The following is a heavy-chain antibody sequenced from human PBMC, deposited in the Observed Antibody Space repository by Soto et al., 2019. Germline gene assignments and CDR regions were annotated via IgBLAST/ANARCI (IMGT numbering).Heavy chain of an antibody. CDR1: GFTFSRYA. J-gene: IGHJ6*02. Sequence: EVQLLETGGGLVQPGGSLRLSCAAAGFTFSRYAMSWVRQAPGKGLEWVSAISGSGGSTYYADSVKGRFTISTDNSKNTLDLQMNSMRAEDTAVYYWANQKDGYCSDGMDVWGQGTTVTVSS. CDR3: ANQKDGYCSDGMDV. V-gene: IGHV3-23*01. D-gene: IGHD6-25*01. CDR2: ISGSGGST.